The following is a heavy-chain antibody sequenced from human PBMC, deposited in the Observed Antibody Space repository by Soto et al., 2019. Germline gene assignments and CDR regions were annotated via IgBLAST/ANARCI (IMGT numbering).Heavy chain of an antibody. Sequence: PSETLSLTCTVSGGSISSYYWSWIRQPPGKGLEWIGYIYYSGSTNYNPSLKSRVTISVDTSKNQFSLKLSSVTAADTAVYYWAREHDYGVVYYFDYWGQGTLVTVSS. CDR3: AREHDYGVVYYFDY. CDR2: IYYSGST. J-gene: IGHJ4*02. D-gene: IGHD4-17*01. V-gene: IGHV4-59*01. CDR1: GGSISSYY.